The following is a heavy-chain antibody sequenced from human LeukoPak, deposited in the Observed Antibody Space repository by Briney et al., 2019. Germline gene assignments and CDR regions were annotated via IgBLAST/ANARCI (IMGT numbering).Heavy chain of an antibody. Sequence: SQTLSLTCTVSGGSISSGGYYWSWIRQHPEKGLEWIGYIYNSETTYYNPSLKSRVTISVDTSKNQFSLKLSSVTAADTAVYYCARMNSGSSFDYWGQGTLVSV. V-gene: IGHV4-31*03. CDR1: GGSISSGGYY. CDR3: ARMNSGSSFDY. J-gene: IGHJ4*02. D-gene: IGHD3-10*01. CDR2: IYNSETT.